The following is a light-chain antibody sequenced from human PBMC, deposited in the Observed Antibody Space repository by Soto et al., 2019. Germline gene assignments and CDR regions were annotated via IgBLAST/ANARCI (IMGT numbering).Light chain of an antibody. J-gene: IGLJ1*01. Sequence: QSVLTQPASVSGSPGQSITISCSGTISDVGSSGPVSWYQHHPGQVPKLIIYEGSRRPSGVSSRFSGSKTGNTASLTITGLQAEYEADYYCCSYAGATTDVVVTGNKVPV. CDR2: EGS. CDR3: CSYAGATTDV. V-gene: IGLV2-23*01. CDR1: ISDVGSSGP.